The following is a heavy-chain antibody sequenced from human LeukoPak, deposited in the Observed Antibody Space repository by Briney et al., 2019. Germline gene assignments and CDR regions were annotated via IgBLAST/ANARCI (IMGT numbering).Heavy chain of an antibody. D-gene: IGHD3-16*01. CDR2: IKQDGSEK. Sequence: GGSLRLSCAASTFTFSNYWMIWVRQAPGKGLEWVANIKQDGSEKYYVDSVKGRFTISRDNAKNSLYLQMSNLKAEDTAVYFCARGGGLDVWGQGATVTVSS. CDR1: TFTFSNYW. V-gene: IGHV3-7*03. J-gene: IGHJ6*02. CDR3: ARGGGLDV.